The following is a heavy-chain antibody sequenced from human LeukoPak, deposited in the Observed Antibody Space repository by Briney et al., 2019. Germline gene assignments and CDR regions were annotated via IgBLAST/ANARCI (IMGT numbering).Heavy chain of an antibody. J-gene: IGHJ4*02. CDR2: ISGSGGST. CDR3: ARLRGSLFAGPDY. CDR1: GFTFSSYA. Sequence: GGSLRLSCAASGFTFSSYAMSWVRQAPGKGLEWVSAISGSGGSTYYAASVKGRFTISRDNSKNTLYLQMNSLRAEDTAVYYCARLRGSLFAGPDYWGQGTLVTVSS. D-gene: IGHD3-16*01. V-gene: IGHV3-23*01.